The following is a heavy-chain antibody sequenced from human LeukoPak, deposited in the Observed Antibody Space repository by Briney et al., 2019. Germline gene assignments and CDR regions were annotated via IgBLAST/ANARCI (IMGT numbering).Heavy chain of an antibody. V-gene: IGHV1-18*01. D-gene: IGHD1-26*01. CDR3: ARDRVPSGSSEAQH. CDR1: GYTFTSYG. CDR2: ISAYNGNT. Sequence: ASVKVSCKASGYTFTSYGISWVRQAPGQGPEWMGWISAYNGNTNYAQKLQGRVTMTTDTSTSTAYMELRSLRSDDTAVYYCARDRVPSGSSEAQHWGQGTLVTVSS. J-gene: IGHJ1*01.